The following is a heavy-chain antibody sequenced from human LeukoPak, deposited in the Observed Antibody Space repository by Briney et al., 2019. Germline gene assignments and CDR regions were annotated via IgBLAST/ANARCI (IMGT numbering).Heavy chain of an antibody. CDR2: IYTSGST. V-gene: IGHV4-4*08. Sequence: SETLSLTCTVSGGSISSYYWSWIRQPPGKGLEWIGYIYTSGSTNYNPSLKSRVTMSVDTSKNQFSLKLSSVTAADTAVYYCARDSTYCSGGSCYWAPGNWFDPWGQGTLVTVSS. J-gene: IGHJ5*02. CDR3: ARDSTYCSGGSCYWAPGNWFDP. D-gene: IGHD2-15*01. CDR1: GGSISSYY.